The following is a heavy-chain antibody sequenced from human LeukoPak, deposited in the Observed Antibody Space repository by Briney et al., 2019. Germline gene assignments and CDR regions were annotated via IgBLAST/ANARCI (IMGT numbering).Heavy chain of an antibody. J-gene: IGHJ6*03. CDR2: IYFNGGT. V-gene: IGHV4-59*11. D-gene: IGHD3-3*01. Sequence: ASETLSLTCSVSGASLSPHYWSWVRQAPGKGLEWIGYIYFNGGTNYNPSLKSRVTISVDTSKNQFSLKLSSVTAADTAVYYCARARITIFGVVTPMDVWGKGTTVTVSS. CDR3: ARARITIFGVVTPMDV. CDR1: GASLSPHY.